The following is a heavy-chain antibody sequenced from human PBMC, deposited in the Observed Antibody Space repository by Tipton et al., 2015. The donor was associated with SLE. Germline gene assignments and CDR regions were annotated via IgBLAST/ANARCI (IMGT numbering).Heavy chain of an antibody. V-gene: IGHV3-30*18. CDR2: IWYDGSNK. CDR1: GFTFSGYG. J-gene: IGHJ3*02. Sequence: LRLSCAASGFTFSGYGMHWVRQAPGKGLEWVAVIWYDGSNKYYADSVKGRFSISRDNSKNTLYLQMNSLRAEDTAVYYCAKQAGYSSGWFAFDIWGQGTMVAVSS. D-gene: IGHD6-19*01. CDR3: AKQAGYSSGWFAFDI.